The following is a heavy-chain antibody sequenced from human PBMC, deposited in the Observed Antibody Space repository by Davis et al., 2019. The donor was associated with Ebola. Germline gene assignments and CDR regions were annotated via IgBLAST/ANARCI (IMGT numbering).Heavy chain of an antibody. V-gene: IGHV4-34*01. D-gene: IGHD6-19*01. CDR3: ARGGRGLYSSGWYVY. CDR2: INHSGST. J-gene: IGHJ4*02. Sequence: SETLSLTCAAYGGSFSGYYWSWIRQPPGKGLEWIGEINHSGSTNYNPSLKSRVTISVDTTKNQFSLKLNSVTAADTAVYYCARGGRGLYSSGWYVYWGQGTLVTVSS. CDR1: GGSFSGYY.